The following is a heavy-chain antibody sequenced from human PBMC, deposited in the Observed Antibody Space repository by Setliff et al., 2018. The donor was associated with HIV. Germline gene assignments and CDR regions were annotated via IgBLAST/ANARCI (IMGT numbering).Heavy chain of an antibody. Sequence: SETLSLTCTVSDDSISSYYWSWIRQPAGKGLEWIGHIYTSGSTNYNPSLKSRVTMSVDTSKNQFSLKLSSVTAADTAVYYCARDVPWGDYNSLPYFDSWGPGALVTVSS. J-gene: IGHJ4*02. CDR2: IYTSGST. D-gene: IGHD3-16*01. V-gene: IGHV4-4*07. CDR3: ARDVPWGDYNSLPYFDS. CDR1: DDSISSYY.